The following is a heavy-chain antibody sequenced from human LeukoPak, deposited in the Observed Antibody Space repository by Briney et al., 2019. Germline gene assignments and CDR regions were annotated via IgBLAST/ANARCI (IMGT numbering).Heavy chain of an antibody. CDR3: ARDAGTTLFAFDI. D-gene: IGHD1-1*01. CDR2: INHSGST. Sequence: SETLSLTCAVYGGSFSGYYWSWIRQPPGKGLEWIGEINHSGSTNYNPSLKSRVTISVDTSKNQFSLKLSSVTAADTAVYYCARDAGTTLFAFDIWGQGTMVTVSS. V-gene: IGHV4-34*01. J-gene: IGHJ3*02. CDR1: GGSFSGYY.